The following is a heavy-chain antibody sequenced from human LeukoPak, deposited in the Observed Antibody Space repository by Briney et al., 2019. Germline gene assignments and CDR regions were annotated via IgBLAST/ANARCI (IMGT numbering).Heavy chain of an antibody. CDR2: ISGSGGST. J-gene: IGHJ4*02. CDR1: EFTFSSYA. V-gene: IGHV3-23*01. CDR3: AKGTMIVVVYYFDY. D-gene: IGHD3-22*01. Sequence: GGSLRLSCAASEFTFSSYAMSWVRQAPGKGLEWVSAISGSGGSTYYADSVKGRFTISRDNSKNTLYLQMNSLRAEDTAVYYCAKGTMIVVVYYFDYWGQGTLVTVSS.